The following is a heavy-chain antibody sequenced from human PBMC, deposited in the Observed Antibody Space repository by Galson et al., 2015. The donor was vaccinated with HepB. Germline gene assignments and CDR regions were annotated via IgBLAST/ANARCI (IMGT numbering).Heavy chain of an antibody. J-gene: IGHJ4*02. Sequence: ETLSLTCTVSGGSISSSSYYWGWIRQPPGQGLEWIGSIYYRGSTYYNPSLKSRVTISVDTSKNQFSLKLSSVTAADTAVYYCARHPTLTSGYSGYPDYWGQGTLVTVSS. V-gene: IGHV4-39*01. CDR2: IYYRGST. D-gene: IGHD5-12*01. CDR3: ARHPTLTSGYSGYPDY. CDR1: GGSISSSSYY.